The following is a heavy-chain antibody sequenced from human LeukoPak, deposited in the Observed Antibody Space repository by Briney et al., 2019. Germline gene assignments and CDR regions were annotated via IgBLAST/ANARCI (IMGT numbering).Heavy chain of an antibody. D-gene: IGHD5-24*01. CDR1: GYRFTGCW. Sequence: GESLKISCKGSGYRFTGCWIGWVRQMPGKGLEWMGIIYPGDSDTIYSPSFQGHVTISADKSSSTAYLEWSSLKASDTAMYYCARDRDGYNLDFWGQGTMVTVSS. CDR3: ARDRDGYNLDF. CDR2: IYPGDSDT. J-gene: IGHJ3*01. V-gene: IGHV5-51*01.